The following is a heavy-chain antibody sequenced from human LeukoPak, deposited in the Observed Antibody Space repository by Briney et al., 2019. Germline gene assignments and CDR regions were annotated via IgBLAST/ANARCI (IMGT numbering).Heavy chain of an antibody. Sequence: GGSLRLSCAASGFTFSSYWMHWVRQAPGKGLVWVSRINSDGSSTSYADSVKGRFTISRDNAKNTLYLQMNSLRAGDTAVYYCARDRGTMSGDAFDIWGQGTMVTVSS. V-gene: IGHV3-74*01. CDR1: GFTFSSYW. J-gene: IGHJ3*02. D-gene: IGHD3-22*01. CDR2: INSDGSST. CDR3: ARDRGTMSGDAFDI.